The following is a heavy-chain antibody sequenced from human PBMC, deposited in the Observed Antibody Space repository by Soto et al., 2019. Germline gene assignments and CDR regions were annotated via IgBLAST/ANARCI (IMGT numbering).Heavy chain of an antibody. V-gene: IGHV4-4*07. CDR1: RGPFTTYS. CDR2: IYSSGST. J-gene: IGHJ4*02. D-gene: IGHD6-25*01. CDR3: AGEAADEYFDF. Sequence: SETLSLTCTVSRGPFTTYSLSWICQPAGKGLQWIGRIYSSGSTLYNPSLKSRVTMSVDTSKNQISLKLSSLTAPGTAGYYCAGEAADEYFDFWGQGILVTVSS.